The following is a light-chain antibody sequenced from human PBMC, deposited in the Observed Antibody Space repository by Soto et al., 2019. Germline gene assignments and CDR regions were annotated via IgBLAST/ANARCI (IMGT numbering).Light chain of an antibody. CDR2: GAS. J-gene: IGKJ5*01. CDR3: QQYNNWPPSII. CDR1: RNIRSN. Sequence: EIVLTQSPGTLSVSPGERATLSCRASRNIRSNLAWYQQRPGQAPRLLIYGASTRATGIPARFSGSGSGTEFTLTISSLQSEDLGVYYCQQYNNWPPSIIFGQGTRLEIK. V-gene: IGKV3-15*01.